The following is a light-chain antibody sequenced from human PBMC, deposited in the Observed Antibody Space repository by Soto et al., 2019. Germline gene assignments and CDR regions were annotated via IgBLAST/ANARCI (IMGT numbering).Light chain of an antibody. Sequence: MTQSPSTLSASPGDRVTIPCRASQSISSNLAWYQQKPGQAPKLLIYGASIRATGVPSRFSGSGSGTEFTLTISSLQSEDFAVYYCQHYNNWPPWTFGQGTKVDIK. CDR2: GAS. J-gene: IGKJ1*01. CDR1: QSISSN. V-gene: IGKV3-15*01. CDR3: QHYNNWPPWT.